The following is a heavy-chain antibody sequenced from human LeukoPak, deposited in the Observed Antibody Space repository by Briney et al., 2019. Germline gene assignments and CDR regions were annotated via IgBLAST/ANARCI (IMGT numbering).Heavy chain of an antibody. V-gene: IGHV3-23*01. J-gene: IGHJ4*02. Sequence: GGSLRLSCAASRFTFSSYAMSWVRQAPGKGLEWVSAITGSGHATSYADSVKGRFTISRDNSKNTLYLQMSSLRAEDRAVYYCARGHPLSSGIRPFDSWGQGTQVTVSP. CDR1: RFTFSSYA. D-gene: IGHD3-10*01. CDR2: ITGSGHAT. CDR3: ARGHPLSSGIRPFDS.